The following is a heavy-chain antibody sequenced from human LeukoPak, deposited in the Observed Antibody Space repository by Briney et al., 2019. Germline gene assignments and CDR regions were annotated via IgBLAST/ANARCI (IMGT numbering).Heavy chain of an antibody. Sequence: PGGSLRLSCAASGFTVNSNYMSWVRRAPGKGLEWVSYISDTSTYTNYADSVKGRFTISRDNAKNSLYLQMNSLRAEDTAVYYCAKGGYCSSTSCYVGWFDPWGQGTLVTVSS. CDR2: ISDTSTYT. V-gene: IGHV3-11*05. J-gene: IGHJ5*02. D-gene: IGHD2-2*01. CDR3: AKGGYCSSTSCYVGWFDP. CDR1: GFTVNSNY.